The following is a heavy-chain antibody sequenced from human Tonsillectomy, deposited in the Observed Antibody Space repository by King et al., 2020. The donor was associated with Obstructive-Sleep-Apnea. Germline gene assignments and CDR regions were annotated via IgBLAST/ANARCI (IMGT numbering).Heavy chain of an antibody. CDR3: AKYKGSTYVWGSFDY. CDR1: GLTFSSYA. J-gene: IGHJ4*02. CDR2: ISGNGAST. V-gene: IGHV3-23*04. Sequence: VQLVESGGGLVQPGGSLRLSCAASGLTFSSYAMSWVRQAPGKGLQWVSGISGNGASTYYADSAKGRFTISRDNSKNILYLEMNSLRAEDTALYYCAKYKGSTYVWGSFDYWGQGTLVTVSS. D-gene: IGHD3-16*01.